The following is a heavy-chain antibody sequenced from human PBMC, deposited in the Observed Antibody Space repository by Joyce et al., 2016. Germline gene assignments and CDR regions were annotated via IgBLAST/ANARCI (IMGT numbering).Heavy chain of an antibody. V-gene: IGHV3-33*01. CDR3: ARDPGEDWFFDL. CDR1: GFSFSSHG. Sequence: GFSFSSHGMHWLRQAPGKGLEWVAIIWYDGREKYYADSVKGRFTITRDNSKNTLNLQMNSLRAEDTAVYYCARDPGEDWFFDLWGRGTLVTVSS. CDR2: IWYDGREK. J-gene: IGHJ2*01. D-gene: IGHD7-27*01.